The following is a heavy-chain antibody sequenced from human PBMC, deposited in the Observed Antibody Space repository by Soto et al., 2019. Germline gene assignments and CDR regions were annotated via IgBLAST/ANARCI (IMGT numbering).Heavy chain of an antibody. CDR2: ISYNGSNK. CDR1: GFSFSSYG. V-gene: IGHV3-30*18. J-gene: IGHJ4*02. CDR3: AKDRRSSNWRGRFDF. D-gene: IGHD6-13*01. Sequence: GGSLRLSCAASGFSFSSYGMHWARQAPGKGLEWVTFISYNGSNKYYADSVKGRFTISRDNSRNTLYLQMNSLRAEDTAVYYCAKDRRSSNWRGRFDFWGQGTLVTVSS.